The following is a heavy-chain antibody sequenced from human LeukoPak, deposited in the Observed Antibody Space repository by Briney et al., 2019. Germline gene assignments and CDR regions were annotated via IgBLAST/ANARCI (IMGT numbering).Heavy chain of an antibody. Sequence: PSETLSLTCTVSGGSITTYWTWIRQPPGKGLEWIGHINYSGSTKYSPSLKSRVTMSIDTSNNQFSLRLTSVTAADTAVYYCAREGSAFDIWGQGTMVTVSS. CDR2: INYSGST. CDR1: GGSITTY. J-gene: IGHJ3*02. CDR3: AREGSAFDI. V-gene: IGHV4-59*01.